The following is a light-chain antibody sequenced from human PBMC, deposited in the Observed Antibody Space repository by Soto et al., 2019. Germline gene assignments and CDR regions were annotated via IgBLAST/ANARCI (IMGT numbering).Light chain of an antibody. J-gene: IGKJ5*01. CDR3: QQSYSTPT. V-gene: IGKV1-39*01. CDR1: QSISSY. Sequence: DIQMTQSPSSLSASVGDRVTITCRASQSISSYLNWYQQKPGKAPNLLIYAASSLHSGVPSRFSGSGSGTDFTLTISSLQPEDFANYYCQQSYSTPTFGQGTRLEIK. CDR2: AAS.